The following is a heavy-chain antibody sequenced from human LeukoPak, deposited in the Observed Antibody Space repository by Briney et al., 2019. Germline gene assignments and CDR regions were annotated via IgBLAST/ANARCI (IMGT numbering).Heavy chain of an antibody. J-gene: IGHJ4*02. V-gene: IGHV4-61*02. CDR3: ASGDSSGYYDY. Sequence: SETLSLXCTVSGGSISSGSYYWNWIRQPAGKGLEWIGRIYTSGSTNYNPSLKSRVTISVDTSKNQFSLKLSSVTAADTAVYYCASGDSSGYYDYWGQGTLVTVSS. CDR1: GGSISSGSYY. D-gene: IGHD3-22*01. CDR2: IYTSGST.